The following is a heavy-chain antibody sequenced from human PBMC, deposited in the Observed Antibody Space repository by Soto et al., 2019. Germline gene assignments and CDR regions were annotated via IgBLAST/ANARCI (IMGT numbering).Heavy chain of an antibody. CDR1: GGSISPYY. V-gene: IGHV4-59*01. CDR3: ARMPFAGVNPPFDY. J-gene: IGHJ4*02. Sequence: QVQLQESGPGLVKPSETLSLTCTVSGGSISPYYWSWIRQSPGMGLEMIGYVHYTGSPMYNPSLGSRVTILVDTSKNQCSLKLTSVTAADTALYYCARMPFAGVNPPFDYWGRGILVTVSS. D-gene: IGHD7-27*01. CDR2: VHYTGSP.